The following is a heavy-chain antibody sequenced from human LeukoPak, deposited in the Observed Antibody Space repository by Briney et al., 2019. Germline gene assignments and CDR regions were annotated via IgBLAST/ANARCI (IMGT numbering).Heavy chain of an antibody. V-gene: IGHV4-39*01. J-gene: IGHJ6*03. CDR3: ARSSSSSYIYYYMDV. CDR1: GGSFSGYY. D-gene: IGHD6-6*01. Sequence: SETLSLTCAVCGGSFSGYYWGWIRQPPGKGLEWIGSIYYSGSTYYNPSLKSRVTISVDTSKNQFSLKLSSVTAADTAVYYCARSSSSSYIYYYMDVWGQGTLVTVSS. CDR2: IYYSGST.